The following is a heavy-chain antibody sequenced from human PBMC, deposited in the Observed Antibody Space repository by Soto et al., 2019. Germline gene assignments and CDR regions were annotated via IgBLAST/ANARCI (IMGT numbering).Heavy chain of an antibody. CDR1: GGSISSSRSY. J-gene: IGHJ5*02. Sequence: QLQLQESGPGLVKPSETLSLTCNVSGGSISSSRSYWAWFRQPPGKELAWIANIFYAGNTYYNPSLKSRVTVSVDTSKNQFSLKLDSVTAADTAVYYCARQAAAPGIDLWFDPWGQGNLVTVSS. CDR2: IFYAGNT. V-gene: IGHV4-39*01. CDR3: ARQAAAPGIDLWFDP. D-gene: IGHD6-13*01.